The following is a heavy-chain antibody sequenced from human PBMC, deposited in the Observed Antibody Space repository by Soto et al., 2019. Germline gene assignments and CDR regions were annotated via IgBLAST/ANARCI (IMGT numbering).Heavy chain of an antibody. J-gene: IGHJ4*02. CDR3: ATDWGLSYGHAFDS. CDR2: ISASGNYI. V-gene: IGHV3-21*01. CDR1: GIIFSNYN. D-gene: IGHD5-18*01. Sequence: EVRLVESGGGLVKPGGSLRLSCTASGIIFSNYNINWVRQVPGTGLAWVSYISASGNYIYYADSVKGRFTISRDNAKNSMYLQMNSLRDEDTAVYYCATDWGLSYGHAFDSLGRGTLVTVSS.